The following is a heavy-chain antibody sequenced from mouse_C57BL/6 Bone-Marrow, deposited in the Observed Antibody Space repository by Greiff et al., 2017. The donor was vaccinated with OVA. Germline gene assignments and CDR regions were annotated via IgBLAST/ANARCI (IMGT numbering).Heavy chain of an antibody. V-gene: IGHV5-6*01. J-gene: IGHJ4*01. CDR3: ARHSTAAMDY. CDR1: GFTFSSYG. CDR2: ISSGGSYT. D-gene: IGHD5-1*01. Sequence: EVHLVESGGDLVKPGGSLKLSCAASGFTFSSYGMSWVRQTPDKRLEWVATISSGGSYTYYPDSVKGRFTISRDNAKNTLYLQMISLTSEDTAMYYCARHSTAAMDYWGQGTSVTVSS.